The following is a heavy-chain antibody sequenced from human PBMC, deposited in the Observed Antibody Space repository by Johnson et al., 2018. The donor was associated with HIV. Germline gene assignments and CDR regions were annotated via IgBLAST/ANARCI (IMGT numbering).Heavy chain of an antibody. Sequence: EVQLVESGGGVVRPGGSLRLSCAASGFTFDDYGMSWVRQAPGKGLEWVSGINWNGGSTGYADSVKGGFTISRDNAKNSLYLQMNSLRAVDTALYYCARDLWRMTQWGNAFDMWGQGTMVTVSP. V-gene: IGHV3-20*04. J-gene: IGHJ3*02. CDR3: ARDLWRMTQWGNAFDM. D-gene: IGHD3-16*01. CDR1: GFTFDDYG. CDR2: INWNGGST.